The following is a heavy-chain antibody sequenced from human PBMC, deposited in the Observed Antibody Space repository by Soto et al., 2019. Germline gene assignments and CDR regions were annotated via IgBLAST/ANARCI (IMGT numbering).Heavy chain of an antibody. CDR2: ISGSGGST. CDR1: GFTFSSYA. Sequence: EVQLLESGGGLVQPGGSLRLSCAASGFTFSSYAMSWVRQAPGKGLEWVSAISGSGGSTYYADSVKGRFTISRDNSKNTLYLQMNSLRAEDTAVYYCAKMGGTIATVTLPGCYYGMDVWGQGTTVTVSS. V-gene: IGHV3-23*01. J-gene: IGHJ6*02. D-gene: IGHD4-4*01. CDR3: AKMGGTIATVTLPGCYYGMDV.